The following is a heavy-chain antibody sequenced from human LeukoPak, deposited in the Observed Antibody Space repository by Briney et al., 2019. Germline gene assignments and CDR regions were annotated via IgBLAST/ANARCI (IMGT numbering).Heavy chain of an antibody. CDR1: GDSISSSSYY. D-gene: IGHD3-22*01. CDR3: ARSPKRYYDTTGYLWYFDL. V-gene: IGHV4-39*07. Sequence: SETLSLTCTVSGDSISSSSYYWAWIRQPPGKGLEWIGEINHRGNTNYNPSLKSRVTISLATSRNQFSLMLTSVTAADTAVYYCARSPKRYYDTTGYLWYFDLWGRGTLVTVSS. CDR2: INHRGNT. J-gene: IGHJ2*01.